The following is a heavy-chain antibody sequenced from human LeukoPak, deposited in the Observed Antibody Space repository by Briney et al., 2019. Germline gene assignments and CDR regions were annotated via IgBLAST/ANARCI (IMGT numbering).Heavy chain of an antibody. V-gene: IGHV3-33*01. J-gene: IGHJ6*02. Sequence: GGSLRLSCAASGFTFSSYGMHWVRQAPGKGLEWVAVIWYDGSNKYYADSVKGRFTISRDNSKNTLYLQMNSLRAEDTAVYYCAREPSVDPNDYYSYGMDVWGQGTTVTVSS. CDR1: GFTFSSYG. CDR2: IWYDGSNK. D-gene: IGHD2-21*01. CDR3: AREPSVDPNDYYSYGMDV.